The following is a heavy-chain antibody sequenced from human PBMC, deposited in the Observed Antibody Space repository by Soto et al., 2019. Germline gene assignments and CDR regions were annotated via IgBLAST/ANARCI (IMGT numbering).Heavy chain of an antibody. V-gene: IGHV4-59*01. CDR2: IYYSGST. CDR3: ARDPLPYSSGLTQSDY. J-gene: IGHJ4*02. Sequence: SETLSLTCTVSGGSISSYYWSWIRQPPGKGLEWIGYIYYSGSTNYNPSLKSRVTISVDTSKNQFSLKLSSVTAADTAVYYCARDPLPYSSGLTQSDYWAQRTLVTVSS. CDR1: GGSISSYY. D-gene: IGHD6-19*01.